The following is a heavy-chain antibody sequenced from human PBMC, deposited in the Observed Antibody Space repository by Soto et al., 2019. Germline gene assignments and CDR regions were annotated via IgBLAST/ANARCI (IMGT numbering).Heavy chain of an antibody. CDR1: GYMFTYYY. V-gene: IGHV1-46*01. D-gene: IGHD3-22*01. J-gene: IGHJ4*02. CDR2: INPNGGTT. Sequence: QVQLVQSGAEVEKPGASVKVSCKASGYMFTYYYIHWVRQGPGQGLEWMGIINPNGGTTTYAQNFQGRGTMTRDTSMNTVYMELTSRTSEDTSIYYCVRGPYSCGSLYSLDYWGQGTLVSVSS. CDR3: VRGPYSCGSLYSLDY.